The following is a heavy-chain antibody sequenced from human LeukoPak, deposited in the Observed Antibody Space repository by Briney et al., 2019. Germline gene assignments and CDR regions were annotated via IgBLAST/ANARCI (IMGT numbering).Heavy chain of an antibody. D-gene: IGHD5-12*01. V-gene: IGHV3-64D*09. CDR3: VSASLRLGLFRHRTGDY. CDR2: ISSNGGST. Sequence: QPGGSLTLSCSASGFTFSSYAMHWVRQAPGKGLEYVSAISSNGGSTYYADSVKGRFTISRDNSKNTLYLQMSSLRAEDTAVYYCVSASLRLGLFRHRTGDYWGQGTLVTVCS. CDR1: GFTFSSYA. J-gene: IGHJ4*02.